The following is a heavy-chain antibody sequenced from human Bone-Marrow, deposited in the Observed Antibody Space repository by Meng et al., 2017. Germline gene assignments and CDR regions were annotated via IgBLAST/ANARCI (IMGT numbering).Heavy chain of an antibody. CDR1: GYTFTSFD. Sequence: ASVKVSCKTSGYTFTSFDINWVRQATGQGLEWMGWMNPNSGLTGYAQKFQDRVTMTSSTSTSTAYMELISLTSEDTAVYYCARPVDGYNFDSWGQGTLVTVSS. CDR2: MNPNSGLT. D-gene: IGHD5-24*01. V-gene: IGHV1-8*01. CDR3: ARPVDGYNFDS. J-gene: IGHJ4*02.